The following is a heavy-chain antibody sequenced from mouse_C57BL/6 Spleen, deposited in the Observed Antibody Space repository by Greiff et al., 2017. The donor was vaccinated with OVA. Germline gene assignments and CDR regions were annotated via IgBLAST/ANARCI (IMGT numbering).Heavy chain of an antibody. Sequence: EVQLVESGGGLVQPGGSMKLSCVASGFTFSNYWMNWVRQSPEKGLEWVAQIRLKSDNYATPYAESVKGRFTISRDDSKSSVYLQMNNLRAEDTGIYYCTGYYSNYFYYFGYWGQGTTLTVSS. V-gene: IGHV6-3*01. CDR2: IRLKSDNYAT. J-gene: IGHJ2*01. D-gene: IGHD2-5*01. CDR3: TGYYSNYFYYFGY. CDR1: GFTFSNYW.